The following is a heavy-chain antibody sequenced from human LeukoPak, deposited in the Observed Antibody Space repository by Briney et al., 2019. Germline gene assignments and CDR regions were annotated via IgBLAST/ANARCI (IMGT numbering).Heavy chain of an antibody. Sequence: SETVSLTCAVYGGSFSGYYWSSIRQPPGKGLEWIGEINHSGSTNYNPSLKSRVTISVDTSKNQFSLKLSSVTAADTAVYYCARGGRYYDSSGYIYYYYYYYMDVWGKGTTVTVSS. CDR2: INHSGST. D-gene: IGHD3-22*01. CDR1: GGSFSGYY. CDR3: ARGGRYYDSSGYIYYYYYYYMDV. V-gene: IGHV4-34*01. J-gene: IGHJ6*03.